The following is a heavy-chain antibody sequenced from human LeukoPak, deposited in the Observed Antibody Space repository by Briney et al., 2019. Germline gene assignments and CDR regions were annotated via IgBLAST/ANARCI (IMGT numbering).Heavy chain of an antibody. V-gene: IGHV3-23*01. J-gene: IGHJ4*02. CDR3: AKDPRDFWRGYLYYFDY. CDR2: ISGSGGST. D-gene: IGHD3-3*01. CDR1: GFTFSSYA. Sequence: GGSLRLSCAASGFTFSSYAMSGVRQAPGKGLGWVSAISGSGGSTYYADSVKGRFTISRDNSKNTLYLQMNSVRAEDTAVYYCAKDPRDFWRGYLYYFDYWGQGTLVTVSS.